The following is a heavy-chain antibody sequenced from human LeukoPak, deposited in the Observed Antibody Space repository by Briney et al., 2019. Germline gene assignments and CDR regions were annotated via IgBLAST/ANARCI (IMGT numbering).Heavy chain of an antibody. V-gene: IGHV1-24*01. CDR3: ATSYYDILTGYRPLAY. Sequence: ASVRVSCKVSGYTLTELSMHWVRQAPGKGLEWMGGFDPENGETIYAQKFQGRVTMTEGTSTDTAYTELSSLRSEDTAVYYCATSYYDILTGYRPLAYWGQGTLVTVSS. J-gene: IGHJ4*02. CDR2: FDPENGET. CDR1: GYTLTELS. D-gene: IGHD3-9*01.